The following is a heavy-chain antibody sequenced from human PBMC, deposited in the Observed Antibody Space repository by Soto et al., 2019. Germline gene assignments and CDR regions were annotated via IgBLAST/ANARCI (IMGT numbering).Heavy chain of an antibody. CDR1: GYTFTGYY. V-gene: IGHV1-2*02. J-gene: IGHJ6*02. CDR2: INPNSGGT. Sequence: ASVKVSCRASGYTFTGYYMHWVRQAPGQGLEWMGWINPNSGGTNYAQKFQGRVTMTRDTSISTAYMELSRLRSDDTAVYYCARVHPYYYGMDVWGQGTTVTVSS. CDR3: ARVHPYYYGMDV.